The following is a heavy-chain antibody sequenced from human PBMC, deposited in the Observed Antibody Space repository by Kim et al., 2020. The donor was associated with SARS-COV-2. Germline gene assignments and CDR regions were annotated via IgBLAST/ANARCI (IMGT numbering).Heavy chain of an antibody. J-gene: IGHJ2*01. CDR3: LKGVRGCLWY. CDR1: GFTFTGHA. CDR2: INGSDGTT. D-gene: IGHD3-10*01. Sequence: GGSLRLSCTTSGFTFTGHAMRWVRQAPGKGLEWVSTINGSDGTTYYVDSVKGRLSISRDDSKNTLYLQMSALRADDTAAYYCLKGVRGCLWY. V-gene: IGHV3-23*01.